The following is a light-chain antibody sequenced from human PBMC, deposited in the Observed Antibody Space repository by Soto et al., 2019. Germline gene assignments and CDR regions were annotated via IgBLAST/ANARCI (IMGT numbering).Light chain of an antibody. CDR1: QSVSSN. V-gene: IGKV3-15*01. CDR2: GAS. J-gene: IGKJ5*01. Sequence: EIVMTQSPATLSVSPGERATLSCRASQSVSSNLAWYQQKPGQAPRLLIYGASTRATGIPARFSGSGSGTEFTLTSSSRQSEDCAVYYCQQYNNWLITFGQGTRLEIK. CDR3: QQYNNWLIT.